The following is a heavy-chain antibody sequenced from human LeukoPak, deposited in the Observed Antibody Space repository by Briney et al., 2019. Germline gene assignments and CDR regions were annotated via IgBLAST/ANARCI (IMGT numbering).Heavy chain of an antibody. V-gene: IGHV5-51*01. CDR2: IYPGDSDT. D-gene: IGHD4-17*01. CDR1: GYSFTSYW. J-gene: IGHJ6*03. Sequence: GESLKISCKGSGYSFTSYWIGWVRQMPGKGLEWMGIIYPGDSDTRYSPSFQGQVTISADKSISTAYLQWSSLKASDTAMYYCARGTVMGPHYYYYYMDVWAKGPRSPSP. CDR3: ARGTVMGPHYYYYYMDV.